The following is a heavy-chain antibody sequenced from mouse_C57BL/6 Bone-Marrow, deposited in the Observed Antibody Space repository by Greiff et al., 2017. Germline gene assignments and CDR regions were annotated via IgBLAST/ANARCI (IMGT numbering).Heavy chain of an antibody. Sequence: VQLQQSGAELVKPGASVKLSCTASGFHIKDTYMHWVKQRPEQGLEWIGRLDPANGNTKYAPKFQGKATITADTSSNTAYLQLSSLTSEDTAVYYCARSSGGYWGQGTTLTVSS. V-gene: IGHV14-3*02. CDR2: LDPANGNT. J-gene: IGHJ2*01. CDR1: GFHIKDTY. CDR3: ARSSGGY.